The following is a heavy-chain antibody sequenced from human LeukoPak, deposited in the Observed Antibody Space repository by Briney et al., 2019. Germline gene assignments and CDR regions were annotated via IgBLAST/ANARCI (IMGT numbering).Heavy chain of an antibody. D-gene: IGHD3-10*01. V-gene: IGHV3-33*01. CDR2: TWYDGSNK. Sequence: SGGSLRLSCAASGFTSSSYGMHWVRQAPGKGLEWVAVTWYDGSNKYYADSVKGRFTISRDNSKNTLYLQMNSLRAEDTAVYYCARDRVTMVRGVPYYGMDVWGKGTTVTVSS. J-gene: IGHJ6*04. CDR1: GFTSSSYG. CDR3: ARDRVTMVRGVPYYGMDV.